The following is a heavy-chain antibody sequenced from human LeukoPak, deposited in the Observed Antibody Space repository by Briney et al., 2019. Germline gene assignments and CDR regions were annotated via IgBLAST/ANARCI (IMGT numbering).Heavy chain of an antibody. J-gene: IGHJ3*02. CDR3: AKDLPELLGAFDI. CDR2: IWYDGSNK. D-gene: IGHD1-7*01. V-gene: IGHV3-33*06. Sequence: AGGSLRLSCAASGFTSSSYGMHWVRQAPGKGLEWVAVIWYDGSNKYYADSVKGRFTISRDNSKNTLYLQMNSLRAEDTAVYYCAKDLPELLGAFDIWGQGTMVTVSS. CDR1: GFTSSSYG.